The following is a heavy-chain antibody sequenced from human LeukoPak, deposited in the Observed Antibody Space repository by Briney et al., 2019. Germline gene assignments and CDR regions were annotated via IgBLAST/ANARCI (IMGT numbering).Heavy chain of an antibody. CDR2: IYHSGST. J-gene: IGHJ4*02. Sequence: SETLSLTCAVSGYSISGGYYWGWIRQPPGKGLEWIGSIYHSGSTYYNPSLKSRITISVDTSKNQFSLKLSSVTAADTAVYYCARILRTTRTPFDYWGQGTLVTVSS. CDR3: ARILRTTRTPFDY. D-gene: IGHD1-1*01. CDR1: GYSISGGYY. V-gene: IGHV4-38-2*01.